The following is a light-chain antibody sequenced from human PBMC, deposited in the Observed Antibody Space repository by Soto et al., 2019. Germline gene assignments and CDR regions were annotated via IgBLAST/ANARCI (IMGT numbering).Light chain of an antibody. V-gene: IGKV1-5*03. J-gene: IGKJ4*01. CDR1: PSISNW. Sequence: DIQLPQSPSTLPASVGDRVTITCRASPSISNWLAWYQHKPGKVPNLLIYKASSLESGVPSRFSGSGSGTEFSLTTSSLQPDDFAADYRQQYNSNPFTFGEGTKVEIK. CDR3: QQYNSNPFT. CDR2: KAS.